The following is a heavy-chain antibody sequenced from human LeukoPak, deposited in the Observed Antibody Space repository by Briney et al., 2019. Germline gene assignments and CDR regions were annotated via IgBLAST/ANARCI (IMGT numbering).Heavy chain of an antibody. J-gene: IGHJ4*02. CDR2: ISSSGTTI. D-gene: IGHD2-2*01. Sequence: PGGSLRLSCAASGFTFSSYEMNWVRQAPGKGLEWVSYISSSGTTIHYADSVKGRFTISRDNAKNSLYLQMNSLRAEDTAVYFCARGIYCTSTSCYGHNFDYWGQGTLVTVSS. V-gene: IGHV3-48*03. CDR1: GFTFSSYE. CDR3: ARGIYCTSTSCYGHNFDY.